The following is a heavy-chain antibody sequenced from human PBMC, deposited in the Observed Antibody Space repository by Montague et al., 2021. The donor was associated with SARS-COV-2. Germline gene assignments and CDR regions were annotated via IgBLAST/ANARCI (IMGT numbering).Heavy chain of an antibody. V-gene: IGHV3-21*01. CDR1: GFPFSTYT. J-gene: IGHJ5*02. CDR3: WRSSGP. CDR2: IGGTTGYI. D-gene: IGHD3-22*01. Sequence: SLRLSCAASGFPFSTYTMNWVRQAPGKGLEWVSSIGGTTGYIYYAGSVKGRFTISRDNAKNALYLQMNSLRADDTAVYYCWRSSGPWGQGTLVTVSS.